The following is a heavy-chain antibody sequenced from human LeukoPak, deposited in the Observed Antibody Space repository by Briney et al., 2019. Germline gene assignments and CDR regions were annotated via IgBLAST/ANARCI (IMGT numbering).Heavy chain of an antibody. D-gene: IGHD1-20*01. CDR1: GFTFSSYG. CDR3: ATGKGNWNDVAYYFDY. J-gene: IGHJ4*02. CDR2: ISNNGRNK. V-gene: IGHV3-30*03. Sequence: PGRSLRLSCAASGFTFSSYGMHWVRQAPGKGLEWVAVISNNGRNKYYTDSVKGRFTISRDNSKNTLYLQMNSLRAEDTAVYYCATGKGNWNDVAYYFDYWGQGTLVTVSS.